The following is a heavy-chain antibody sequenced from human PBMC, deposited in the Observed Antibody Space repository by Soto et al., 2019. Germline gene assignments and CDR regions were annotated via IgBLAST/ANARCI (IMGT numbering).Heavy chain of an antibody. CDR1: GYTFTSYD. V-gene: IGHV1-8*01. CDR3: ARSVEWLASFDY. CDR2: MNPNSGNT. Sequence: QVQLVQSGAEVKKPGASVKVSCKASGYTFTSYDINWVRQATGQGLESMGWMNPNSGNTGYAHKFQGRVTMTRNTSISTAYMELSSLRSDDTAVYYCARSVEWLASFDYWGQGTLVTVSS. D-gene: IGHD6-19*01. J-gene: IGHJ4*02.